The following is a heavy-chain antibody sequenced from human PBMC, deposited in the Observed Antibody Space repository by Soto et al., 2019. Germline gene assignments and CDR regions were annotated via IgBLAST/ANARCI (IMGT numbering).Heavy chain of an antibody. CDR1: GFTFSNYS. Sequence: GGSLRLSCAASGFTFSNYSMNWVRQAPGKGLEWVSSISCSSSYIYYADSVKGRFTISRDNAKNSLYLQMNSLRAEDTAVYYCARDLRRFLEWLLPQSIEDYYSYGMDVWGQGITVTVSS. V-gene: IGHV3-21*01. D-gene: IGHD3-3*01. J-gene: IGHJ6*02. CDR2: ISCSSSYI. CDR3: ARDLRRFLEWLLPQSIEDYYSYGMDV.